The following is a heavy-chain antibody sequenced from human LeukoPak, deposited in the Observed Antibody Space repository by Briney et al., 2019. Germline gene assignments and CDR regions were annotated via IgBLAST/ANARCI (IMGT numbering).Heavy chain of an antibody. V-gene: IGHV3-7*01. D-gene: IGHD2-15*01. J-gene: IGHJ4*02. CDR2: IEPAGSET. CDR1: GFTLRNFW. CDR3: ARFGYVAAVDY. Sequence: GGSLRLSCAASGFTLRNFWMTWVRQAPGEGLEWVANIEPAGSETYYVDPVKGRFTISRDNAKNLVYLQMNSLRAEDTAVYYCARFGYVAAVDYWGQGTLVTVSS.